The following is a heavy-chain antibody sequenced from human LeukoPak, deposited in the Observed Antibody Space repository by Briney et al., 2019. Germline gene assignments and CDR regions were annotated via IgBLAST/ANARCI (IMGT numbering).Heavy chain of an antibody. CDR1: GFTFSSYG. D-gene: IGHD6-6*01. V-gene: IGHV3-33*06. CDR3: AKDSSGSSSDFDY. J-gene: IGHJ4*02. Sequence: GRSLRLSCAASGFTFSSYGMHWVRQAPGKGLEWVAVIWYDGSNKYYADSVKGRSTISRDNSKNTLYLQMNSLRAEDTAVYYCAKDSSGSSSDFDYWGQGTLVTVSS. CDR2: IWYDGSNK.